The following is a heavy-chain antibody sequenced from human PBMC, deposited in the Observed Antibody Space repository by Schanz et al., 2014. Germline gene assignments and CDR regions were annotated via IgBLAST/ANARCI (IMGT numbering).Heavy chain of an antibody. Sequence: QVQLVQSGGEVKKPGASVKVSCKASGYTFRHYGISWLRQAPGQGLEWMGYISGYNGNTNYAPKVQDRVTMTTDTSTSTAYMELRSLRSDDTAVYYCARDSHRRVAVPGYWGQGTLVTVSS. V-gene: IGHV1-18*04. D-gene: IGHD6-19*01. CDR3: ARDSHRRVAVPGY. CDR2: ISGYNGNT. CDR1: GYTFRHYG. J-gene: IGHJ4*02.